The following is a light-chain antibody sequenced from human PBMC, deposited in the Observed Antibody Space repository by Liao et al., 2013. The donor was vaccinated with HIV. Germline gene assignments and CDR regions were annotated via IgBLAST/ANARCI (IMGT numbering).Light chain of an antibody. J-gene: IGLJ2*01. CDR3: QIWDTADDHGGV. CDR1: NIGSKS. Sequence: SYELTQPPSVSVAPGKTARITCGRNNIGSKSVHWYQQKPGQAPVVVIYYNSDRPSGTPDRFSASESGNTATLTISGVEAGDEADYYCQIWDTADDHGGVFGVGTKLTVL. CDR2: YNS. V-gene: IGLV3-21*04.